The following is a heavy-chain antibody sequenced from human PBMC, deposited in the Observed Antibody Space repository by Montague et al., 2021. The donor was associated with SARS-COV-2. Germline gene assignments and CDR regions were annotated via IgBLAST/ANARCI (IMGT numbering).Heavy chain of an antibody. J-gene: IGHJ4*02. D-gene: IGHD4-17*01. Sequence: SETLPLTCIVSGSSVRSYYWSWIRQPPGKGLEWIGYIYDSGSTNYNPSLKSRVTISVGTSKNQFSLKLSSVTAADTAVYYCARENTVTTFGGPYYIDSWGQGTLVTVSA. CDR2: IYDSGST. CDR3: ARENTVTTFGGPYYIDS. V-gene: IGHV4-59*02. CDR1: GSSVRSYY.